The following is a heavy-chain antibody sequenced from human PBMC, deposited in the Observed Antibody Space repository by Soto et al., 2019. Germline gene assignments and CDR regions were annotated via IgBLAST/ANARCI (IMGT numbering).Heavy chain of an antibody. D-gene: IGHD3-10*01. CDR1: VFTFSSYA. J-gene: IGHJ3*02. V-gene: IGHV3-30-3*01. CDR3: ARADYYGSGSYAFDI. CDR2: ISYDGSNK. Sequence: HPGGALRRSCAASVFTFSSYAMHWVRQAPGKGLEWVAVISYDGSNKYYADSVKGRFTISRDNSKNTLYLQMNSLRAEDTAVYYCARADYYGSGSYAFDIWGQGTMVTVSS.